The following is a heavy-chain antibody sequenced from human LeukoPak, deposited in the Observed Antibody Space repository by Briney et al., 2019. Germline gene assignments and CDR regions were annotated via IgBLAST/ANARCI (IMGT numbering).Heavy chain of an antibody. CDR2: IYYSGST. J-gene: IGHJ4*02. V-gene: IGHV4-59*01. CDR3: ARAKRGYSGYELDH. Sequence: PSETLSLTCTVSGGSISSYYWSWIRQPPGKGLEWIGYIYYSGSTNYNPSLKSRVTISVDTSKNQFSLKLSSVTAADTAVYYCARAKRGYSGYELDHWGQGTLVTVSS. CDR1: GGSISSYY. D-gene: IGHD5-12*01.